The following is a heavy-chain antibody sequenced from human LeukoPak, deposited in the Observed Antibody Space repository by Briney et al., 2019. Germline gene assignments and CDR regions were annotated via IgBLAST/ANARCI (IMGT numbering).Heavy chain of an antibody. J-gene: IGHJ4*02. V-gene: IGHV3-48*02. Sequence: QAGGSLRLSCAASGFNFSTYSMNWVRQAPGKGLEWISYISSSSRSIYYADSVKGRFTISRDNAKDSLHLQMNSLRDEDTAVYFCARDRGYSIFWGQGTLVTVSS. CDR2: ISSSSRSI. CDR3: ARDRGYSIF. D-gene: IGHD5-18*01. CDR1: GFNFSTYS.